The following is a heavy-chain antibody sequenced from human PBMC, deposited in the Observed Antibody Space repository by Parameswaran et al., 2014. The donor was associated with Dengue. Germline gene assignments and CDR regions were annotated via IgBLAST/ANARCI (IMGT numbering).Heavy chain of an antibody. V-gene: IGHV4-59*01. Sequence: VRQAPGKGLEWIGYIYYSGSTNYNPSLKSRVTISVDTSKNQFSLKLSSVTAADTAVYYCARGLSPVVVVAATYNYYYGMDVWGQGTTVTVSS. CDR2: IYYSGST. CDR3: ARGLSPVVVVAATYNYYYGMDV. J-gene: IGHJ6*02. D-gene: IGHD2-15*01.